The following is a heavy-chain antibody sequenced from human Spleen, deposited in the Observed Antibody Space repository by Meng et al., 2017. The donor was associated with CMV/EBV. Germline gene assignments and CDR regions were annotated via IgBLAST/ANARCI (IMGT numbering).Heavy chain of an antibody. Sequence: GESLKISCAASGFTFSIYAMSWVRQAPGKGLEWVSAIGGSDDNTNHADSVKGRFTISRDNAKNSLYLQMNSLRAEDTAVYYCARLEMTTNFDYWGQGTLVTVSS. J-gene: IGHJ4*02. D-gene: IGHD5-24*01. CDR1: GFTFSIYA. V-gene: IGHV3-23*01. CDR2: IGGSDDNT. CDR3: ARLEMTTNFDY.